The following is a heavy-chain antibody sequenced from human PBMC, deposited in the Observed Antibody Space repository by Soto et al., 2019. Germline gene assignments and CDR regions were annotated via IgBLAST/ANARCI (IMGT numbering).Heavy chain of an antibody. CDR2: IIPIFGTA. Sequence: GASVKVSCKASGGTFSSYAISWVRQAPGQGLEWMGGIIPIFGTANYAQKFQGRVTITADESTSTAYMELSSLRSEDPAVYYCASLPPPECSSTSCPYYYYGMDVWGQGTTVTVSS. J-gene: IGHJ6*02. CDR1: GGTFSSYA. D-gene: IGHD2-2*01. V-gene: IGHV1-69*13. CDR3: ASLPPPECSSTSCPYYYYGMDV.